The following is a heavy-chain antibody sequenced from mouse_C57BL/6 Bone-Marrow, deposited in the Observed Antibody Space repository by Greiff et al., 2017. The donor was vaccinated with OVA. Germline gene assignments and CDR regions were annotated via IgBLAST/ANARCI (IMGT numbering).Heavy chain of an antibody. J-gene: IGHJ1*03. CDR3: TITTVVGGYFDV. V-gene: IGHV14-4*01. Sequence: EVQLQQSGAELVRPGASVKLSCTASGFNIKDDYMHWVKQRPEQGLEWIGWIDPENGDTEYASKFQGEATITADTSSNTAYLQLSSLTSEDTAVYYCTITTVVGGYFDVWGTGTTVTVSS. CDR2: IDPENGDT. D-gene: IGHD1-1*01. CDR1: GFNIKDDY.